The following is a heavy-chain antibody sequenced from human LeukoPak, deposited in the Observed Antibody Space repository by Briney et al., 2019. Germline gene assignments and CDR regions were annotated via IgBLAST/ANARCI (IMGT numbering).Heavy chain of an antibody. J-gene: IGHJ4*02. D-gene: IGHD3-3*01. Sequence: GGSLRLSCAASGFTFSSYSMNWVRQAPGKGLEWVSSISSSSSYIYYADSVKGRFTISRDNAKNSLYLQMNSLRAEDTAVYYCARTGYDFWSGYLHGFDYWGQGTLVTVSS. CDR2: ISSSSSYI. CDR1: GFTFSSYS. CDR3: ARTGYDFWSGYLHGFDY. V-gene: IGHV3-21*01.